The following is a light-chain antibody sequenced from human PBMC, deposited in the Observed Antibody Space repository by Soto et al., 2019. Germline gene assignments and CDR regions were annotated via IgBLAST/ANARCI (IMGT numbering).Light chain of an antibody. J-gene: IGKJ4*02. CDR1: QSVSIY. Sequence: EIVLTQSPATLSLSPGERATLSCRASQSVSIYFAWYQQKPGQAPRLLIYDASNRATAIPARFSGSGSGTDSPLTISRREAEDLADYCCQHSSNGPTFGGGTKVDIK. V-gene: IGKV3-11*01. CDR2: DAS. CDR3: QHSSNGPT.